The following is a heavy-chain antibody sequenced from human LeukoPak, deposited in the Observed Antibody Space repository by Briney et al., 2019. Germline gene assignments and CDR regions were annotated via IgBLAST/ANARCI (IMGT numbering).Heavy chain of an antibody. CDR3: IKDMGFDLLKDAFEI. Sequence: GGSLRLSCAAAGFSLDDYAMHWVRQAPGKGLEWVSSISWDSGNMAYADSVKGRFTISRGNVKNSLYLQMNSLRPEDTAFYYCIKDMGFDLLKDAFEIWGQGTLVTVSS. J-gene: IGHJ3*02. D-gene: IGHD1-26*01. V-gene: IGHV3-9*01. CDR2: ISWDSGNM. CDR1: GFSLDDYA.